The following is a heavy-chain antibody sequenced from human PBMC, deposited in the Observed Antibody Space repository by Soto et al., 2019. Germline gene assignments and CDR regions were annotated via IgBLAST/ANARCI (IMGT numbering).Heavy chain of an antibody. Sequence: XTLSLACTVSGASLSGFDWSWIRKSAGKGLELIGRIYATGTTDYNPSLKSRVMRSVDTSKKQFSLKLRSFTSSDTAVYYCVRDGTKTLRDWFDPWGQGISGTVSS. D-gene: IGHD1-1*01. CDR1: GASLSGFD. V-gene: IGHV4-4*07. CDR2: IYATGTT. CDR3: VRDGTKTLRDWFDP. J-gene: IGHJ5*02.